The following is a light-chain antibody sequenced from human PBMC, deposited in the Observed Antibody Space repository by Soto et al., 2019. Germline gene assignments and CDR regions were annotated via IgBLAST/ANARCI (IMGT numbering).Light chain of an antibody. V-gene: IGLV2-14*03. CDR1: SSDVGAYDY. CDR2: DVS. Sequence: QSVLTQPASVSGSPGQSITISCTGTSSDVGAYDYVSWYQQHPGKAPKLMISDVSNRPSGVSDRFSGSKSGNTASLTISGLQAEDEADYYCSSYTSTSTLYVFGTGTKVNVL. J-gene: IGLJ1*01. CDR3: SSYTSTSTLYV.